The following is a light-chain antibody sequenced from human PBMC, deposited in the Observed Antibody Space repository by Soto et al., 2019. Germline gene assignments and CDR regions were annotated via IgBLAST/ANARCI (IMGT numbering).Light chain of an antibody. Sequence: DIQLTQSPSFLSASVGDRVIITCRASQGISSYLAWYQQKPGKAPKLLIYAASTLQSGVPSGFSGSGSGTEFTLTISSLQPEDVATYYCQQLNSFPLTCGGGTNVEIK. J-gene: IGKJ4*01. CDR3: QQLNSFPLT. CDR2: AAS. CDR1: QGISSY. V-gene: IGKV1-9*01.